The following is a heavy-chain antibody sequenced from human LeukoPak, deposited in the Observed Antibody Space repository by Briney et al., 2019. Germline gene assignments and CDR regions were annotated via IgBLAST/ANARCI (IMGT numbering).Heavy chain of an antibody. D-gene: IGHD2-2*01. Sequence: PGRSLRLSCAASGFTFSSYAMHWVRQAPGKGLEWVAVISYDGSNKSYAGSVKGRFTISRDNSKNTLYLQMNSLRAEDTAVYYCARAPDCSSTSCYYYYYDMDVWGKGTTVTVSS. CDR1: GFTFSSYA. CDR2: ISYDGSNK. CDR3: ARAPDCSSTSCYYYYYDMDV. J-gene: IGHJ6*04. V-gene: IGHV3-30*04.